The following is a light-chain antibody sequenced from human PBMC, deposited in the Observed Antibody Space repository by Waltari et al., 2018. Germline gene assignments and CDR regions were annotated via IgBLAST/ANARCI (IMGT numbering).Light chain of an antibody. J-gene: IGKJ2*01. Sequence: EIVLTQSTGPLSLSPGERANLSCRASQSVTSSYIAWYQQKPGQAPRLLIYGASSGATGVPDRFSGSGSGTDFILTISTLEPEDFAVYYCQQYDSSRGMYTFGQGTKLEI. CDR3: QQYDSSRGMYT. V-gene: IGKV3-20*01. CDR2: GAS. CDR1: QSVTSSY.